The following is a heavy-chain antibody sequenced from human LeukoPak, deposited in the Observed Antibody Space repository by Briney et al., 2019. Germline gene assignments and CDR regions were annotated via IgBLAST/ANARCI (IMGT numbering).Heavy chain of an antibody. D-gene: IGHD2-15*01. Sequence: GGSLRLSCAASGFTFSSYWMSWVRQAPGKGLEWVANIKQDGSEKYYVDSVKGRLTISRDNAKNSLYLQMNSLGAEDTAVYYCARSLGRYCSGGPCYYFDYWGQGTLVTVSS. CDR1: GFTFSSYW. CDR2: IKQDGSEK. V-gene: IGHV3-7*01. J-gene: IGHJ4*02. CDR3: ARSLGRYCSGGPCYYFDY.